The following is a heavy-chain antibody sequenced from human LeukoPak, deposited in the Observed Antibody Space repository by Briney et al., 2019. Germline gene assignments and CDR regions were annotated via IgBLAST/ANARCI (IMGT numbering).Heavy chain of an antibody. D-gene: IGHD3-22*01. V-gene: IGHV3-30*02. Sequence: GGSLRLSCAASGFTFSSYGMHWVRQAPGKGLEWVALIRYDGSNKYYADSVKGRFTISRDNSENTLYLQMNSLRVEDTAVYYCATLPYYYDSSGSYYFGYWGQGTLVTVSS. J-gene: IGHJ4*02. CDR3: ATLPYYYDSSGSYYFGY. CDR1: GFTFSSYG. CDR2: IRYDGSNK.